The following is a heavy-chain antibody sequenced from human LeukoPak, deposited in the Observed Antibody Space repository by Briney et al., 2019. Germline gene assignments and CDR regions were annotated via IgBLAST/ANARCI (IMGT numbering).Heavy chain of an antibody. J-gene: IGHJ1*01. Sequence: PSETLSLTCTVSGGSISSDGYYWSWIRQPPGKGLEWIGYIYHSGSTYYNPSLKSRVTISVDRSKNQFSLKLTSLTAADTAVYYCARDLGSAYGGNSGYFQHWGQGTLVTVSS. D-gene: IGHD4-23*01. CDR1: GGSISSDGYY. CDR2: IYHSGST. V-gene: IGHV4-30-2*01. CDR3: ARDLGSAYGGNSGYFQH.